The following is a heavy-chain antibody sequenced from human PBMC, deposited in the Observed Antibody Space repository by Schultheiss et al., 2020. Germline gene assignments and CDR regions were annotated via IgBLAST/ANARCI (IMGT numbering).Heavy chain of an antibody. CDR3: ARDSVAAAGSYYFDY. J-gene: IGHJ4*02. D-gene: IGHD6-13*01. CDR1: GGSISSYY. Sequence: SETLSLTCTVSGGSISSYYWSWIRQPPGKGLEWFGYIYYSGSTNYNPSLKSRVTMSVDTSKNQFSLKLSSVTAADTAVYYCARDSVAAAGSYYFDYWGQGSPFTVSS. CDR2: IYYSGST. V-gene: IGHV4-59*12.